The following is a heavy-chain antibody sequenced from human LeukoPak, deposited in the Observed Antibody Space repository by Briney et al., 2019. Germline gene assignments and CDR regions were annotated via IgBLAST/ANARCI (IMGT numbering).Heavy chain of an antibody. CDR1: RFTFSSYE. V-gene: IGHV3-48*03. CDR3: ARGAVANFDY. CDR2: ISSSGSTI. J-gene: IGHJ4*02. D-gene: IGHD6-19*01. Sequence: GGSLRLSCAASRFTFSSYEMNWVRQAPGKGLEWVSYISSSGSTIYYADSVKGRFTISRDNAKNSLYLQMNSLRAEDTAVYYCARGAVANFDYWGQGTLVTVSS.